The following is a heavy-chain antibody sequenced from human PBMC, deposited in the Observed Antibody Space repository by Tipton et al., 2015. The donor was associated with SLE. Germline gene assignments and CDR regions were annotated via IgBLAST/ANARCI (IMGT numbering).Heavy chain of an antibody. CDR1: GDSVSSNSAA. V-gene: IGHV6-1*01. J-gene: IGHJ3*02. CDR3: ARRSVSSWAKALDI. CDR2: TYYRSKWYN. D-gene: IGHD6-13*01. Sequence: GLVKHSQTLSLTCAISGDSVSSNSAAWNWIRQSPSRGLEWLGRTYYRSKWYNDYAVSVKSRITINPDTSKNQFSLKLNSVTAADTAVYYCARRSVSSWAKALDIWGLGTMVTVSS.